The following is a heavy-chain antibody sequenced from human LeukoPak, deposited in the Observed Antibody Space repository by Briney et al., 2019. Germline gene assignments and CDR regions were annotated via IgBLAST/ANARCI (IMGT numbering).Heavy chain of an antibody. V-gene: IGHV3-20*04. CDR2: INWNGGTI. CDR1: GFSSNDYG. CDR3: ARDLGYKDYVSAFDI. J-gene: IGHJ3*02. D-gene: IGHD5-24*01. Sequence: GGSLRLSCAASGFSSNDYGMNWVRQAPGRGLEWVSGINWNGGTISYAVSVKGRFTISRDSAKNSLYLQMNSLRAEDTALYYCARDLGYKDYVSAFDIWGQGTIVTVSS.